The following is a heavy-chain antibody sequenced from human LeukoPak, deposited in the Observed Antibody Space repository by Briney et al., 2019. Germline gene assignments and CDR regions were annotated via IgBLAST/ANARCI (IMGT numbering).Heavy chain of an antibody. J-gene: IGHJ4*02. D-gene: IGHD3-22*01. Sequence: PGGSLRLSCAASGFTFSSYEMNWVRQAPGEGLEWVSYVSGSGSTVYNADSVRGRFTISRDNAKNSLYLQMNSLRAEDTAVYYWARAPDSSGYYHEFDYWGQGTLVTVSS. CDR2: VSGSGSTV. CDR3: ARAPDSSGYYHEFDY. V-gene: IGHV3-48*03. CDR1: GFTFSSYE.